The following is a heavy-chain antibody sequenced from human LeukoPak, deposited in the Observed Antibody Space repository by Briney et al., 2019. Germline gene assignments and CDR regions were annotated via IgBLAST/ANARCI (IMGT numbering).Heavy chain of an antibody. CDR3: ARATTHYYYYYMDV. V-gene: IGHV1-2*02. D-gene: IGHD1-1*01. CDR2: INPNSGGT. CDR1: GYTFTGYY. J-gene: IGHJ6*03. Sequence: GASVKVSCKASGYTFTGYYMHWVRQAPGQGLEWMGWINPNSGGTNYAQKFQGRVTMTRDTSISTAYMELSRLRSDDTAVYYCARATTHYYYYYMDVWGKGTTVTISS.